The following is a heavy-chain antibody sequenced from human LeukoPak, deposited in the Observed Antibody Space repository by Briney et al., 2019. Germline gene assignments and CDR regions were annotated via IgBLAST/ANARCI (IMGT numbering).Heavy chain of an antibody. CDR1: GYTFTTYY. Sequence: APVRVSCKASGYTFTTYYMHWVRQAPGQGLEWMGIINPSGGSTGYAQKFQGRVTMTRDTSTSTVYMELSSLSSEDTAVYYCATSETVGTTTGRRVLDYWGQGTLVTVSS. CDR2: INPSGGST. J-gene: IGHJ4*02. D-gene: IGHD1-26*01. V-gene: IGHV1-46*01. CDR3: ATSETVGTTTGRRVLDY.